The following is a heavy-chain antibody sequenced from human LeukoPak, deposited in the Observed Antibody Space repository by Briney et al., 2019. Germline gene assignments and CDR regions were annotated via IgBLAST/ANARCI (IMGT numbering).Heavy chain of an antibody. J-gene: IGHJ6*03. CDR2: IYTSGST. CDR1: GGSISSGGYY. CDR3: ARDYYDSSGYYGRGGYYYMDV. D-gene: IGHD3-22*01. V-gene: IGHV4-61*02. Sequence: SQTLSLTCTVSGGSISSGGYYWSWIRQPAGKGLEWIGRIYTSGSTNYNPSVKSRVTISVDKSKNQFSLKMNSVTAADTAVYYCARDYYDSSGYYGRGGYYYMDVWGKGTTVTVSS.